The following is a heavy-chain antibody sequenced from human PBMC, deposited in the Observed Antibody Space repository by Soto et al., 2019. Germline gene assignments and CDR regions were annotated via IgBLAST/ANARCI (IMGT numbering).Heavy chain of an antibody. Sequence: GGSLRLSCAASGFTFSSYGMHWVRQAPGKGLEWVAVISYDGSNKYYADSVKGRFTISRDNSKNTLYLQMNSLRAEDTAVYYCAKGNTILTGYPEYYFDYWGQGTLVTVSS. D-gene: IGHD3-9*01. J-gene: IGHJ4*02. CDR1: GFTFSSYG. V-gene: IGHV3-30*18. CDR2: ISYDGSNK. CDR3: AKGNTILTGYPEYYFDY.